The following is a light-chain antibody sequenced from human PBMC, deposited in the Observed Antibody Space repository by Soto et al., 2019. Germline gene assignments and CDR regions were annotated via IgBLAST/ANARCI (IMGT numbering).Light chain of an antibody. CDR3: QQYGISGT. V-gene: IGKV3-20*01. J-gene: IGKJ1*01. CDR1: HAISRN. Sequence: ETVMTHSPPTLSVSPGERVTLSCRASHAISRNVAWHQQKPGQAPRLLIYGASSRATGIPDRFSGSGSGTDFTLTISRLEPEDFAVYYCQQYGISGTFGQGTKVDIK. CDR2: GAS.